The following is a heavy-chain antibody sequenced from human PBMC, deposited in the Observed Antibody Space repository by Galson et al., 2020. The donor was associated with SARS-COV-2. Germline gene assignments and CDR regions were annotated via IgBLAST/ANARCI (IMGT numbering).Heavy chain of an antibody. V-gene: IGHV4-61*09. J-gene: IGHJ4*02. D-gene: IGHD6-13*01. CDR3: ARGTIAAAGTLFDG. Sequence: SETLSLTCTVSGGSISSGSYYWNYIRQPAGGGLEWIGHISPSGSTNYNPSLKSRITISVDTSKNQFPLKLRSVTAADTAVYYCARGTIAAAGTLFDGWGQGTLVTVSS. CDR1: GGSISSGSYY. CDR2: ISPSGST.